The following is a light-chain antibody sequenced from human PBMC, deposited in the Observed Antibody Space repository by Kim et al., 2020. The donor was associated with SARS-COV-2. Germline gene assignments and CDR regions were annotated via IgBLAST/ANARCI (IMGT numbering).Light chain of an antibody. CDR2: GAS. Sequence: ASVRDRVIITCRAMHPISTYLNWYRQRPGKAPSLLIYGASTLHSGVPSRFSGSGSGTDFTLTISSLQPEDFATYYCQQSYITPLTFGGGTKVDIK. V-gene: IGKV1-39*01. CDR1: HPISTY. CDR3: QQSYITPLT. J-gene: IGKJ4*01.